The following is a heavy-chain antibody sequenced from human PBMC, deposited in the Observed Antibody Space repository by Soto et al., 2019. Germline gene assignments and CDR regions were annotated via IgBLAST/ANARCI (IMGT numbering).Heavy chain of an antibody. CDR1: GDSINSSNW. CDR2: IYHCGST. Sequence: QVQLQESGPGLVRPSGTLSLTCAVSGDSINSSNWWSWLRQPPGKGLEWIGKIYHCGSTNYNPARKVLVTISIDKSKNQFALKRSCVTAADTAVYYCARERLVNGGYYFSLFDYWVQGPLVTVSS. CDR3: ARERLVNGGYYFSLFDY. D-gene: IGHD3-22*01. J-gene: IGHJ4*02. V-gene: IGHV4-4*02.